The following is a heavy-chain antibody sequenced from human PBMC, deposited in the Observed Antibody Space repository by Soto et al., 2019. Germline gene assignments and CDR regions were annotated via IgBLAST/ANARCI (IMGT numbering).Heavy chain of an antibody. D-gene: IGHD1-26*01. J-gene: IGHJ6*02. CDR1: GYPFTSYY. V-gene: IGHV1-46*01. CDR3: AGEAYSGSYPPYYYYGMDV. Sequence: XSVKVAYKASGYPFTSYYMHWVRQAPGQGLEWIGIINPSGGSTSYAQKFQGRVTMTRDTSTSTVYMELSSLRSEDTAVYYCAGEAYSGSYPPYYYYGMDVWGQGTTVTVSS. CDR2: INPSGGST.